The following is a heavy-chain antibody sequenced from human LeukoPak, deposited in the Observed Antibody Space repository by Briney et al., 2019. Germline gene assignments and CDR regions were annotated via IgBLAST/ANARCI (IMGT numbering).Heavy chain of an antibody. J-gene: IGHJ4*02. Sequence: GSLRLSCAASGFTFSSYAMSWVRQAPGKGLEWVSYISSSGSTIYYADSVKGRFTISRDNAKNSLYLQMNSLRAEDTAVYYCASSTSLLWFGESGYFDYWGQGTLVTVSS. D-gene: IGHD3-10*01. CDR2: ISSSGSTI. CDR1: GFTFSSYA. V-gene: IGHV3-48*04. CDR3: ASSTSLLWFGESGYFDY.